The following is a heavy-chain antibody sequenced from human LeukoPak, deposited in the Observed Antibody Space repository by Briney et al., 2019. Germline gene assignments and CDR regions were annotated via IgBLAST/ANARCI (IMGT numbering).Heavy chain of an antibody. J-gene: IGHJ4*02. V-gene: IGHV3-33*01. CDR2: IWYDGSNR. D-gene: IGHD3-22*01. CDR1: GFTFSRYG. Sequence: GRSLRLSCAASGFTFSRYGMHWVRQAPGKGLEWVAVIWYDGSNRQYADSVKGRFTISRDNSKNTLYLQMNSLGAEDTAVYYCARDFGFSPSSGYSFDYWGQGTLVTVSS. CDR3: ARDFGFSPSSGYSFDY.